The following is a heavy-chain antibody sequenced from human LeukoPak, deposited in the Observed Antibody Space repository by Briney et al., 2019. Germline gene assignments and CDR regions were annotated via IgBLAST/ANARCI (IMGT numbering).Heavy chain of an antibody. D-gene: IGHD6-19*01. J-gene: IGHJ6*02. CDR3: ARKRIAVAGARHHEYYYYYGMDV. CDR2: INHSGST. Sequence: PSETLSLTCAVYGGSFSGYYWSWIRQPPGKGLEWIGEINHSGSTNYKPSLKSRVTISVDTSKNQFSLKLSSVTAADTAVYYCARKRIAVAGARHHEYYYYYGMDVWGQGTTVTVSS. V-gene: IGHV4-34*01. CDR1: GGSFSGYY.